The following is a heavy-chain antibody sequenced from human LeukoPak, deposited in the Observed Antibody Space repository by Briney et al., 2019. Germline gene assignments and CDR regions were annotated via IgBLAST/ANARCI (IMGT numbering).Heavy chain of an antibody. CDR1: GFTFSSYA. V-gene: IGHV3-23*01. CDR2: ISGSGGST. D-gene: IGHD2-2*01. J-gene: IGHJ4*02. Sequence: GGSMRLSCAASGFTFSSYAMSWDRQAPGKGLEWVSAISGSGGSTYYADSVKGRFTISRDNSKNTLYLQMNSLRAEDTAVYYCAKGRYCSSTSCPGWLIFDYWGQGTLVTVSS. CDR3: AKGRYCSSTSCPGWLIFDY.